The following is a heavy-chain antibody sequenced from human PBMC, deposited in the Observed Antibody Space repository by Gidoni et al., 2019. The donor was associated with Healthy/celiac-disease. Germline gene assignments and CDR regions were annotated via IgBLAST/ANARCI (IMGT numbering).Heavy chain of an antibody. Sequence: DVQLLQSGAEVTTPGESLRISCKGSGYRFTSYWISWVPQMPGKGLEWMGRIDPSDSYTNYSPSFQGHVTISADKSISTAYLQWSSLKASDTAMYYCARHEYRGYCSSTSCYRAVRTWFDPWGQGTLVTVSS. CDR2: IDPSDSYT. D-gene: IGHD2-2*02. CDR3: ARHEYRGYCSSTSCYRAVRTWFDP. CDR1: GYRFTSYW. J-gene: IGHJ5*02. V-gene: IGHV5-10-1*03.